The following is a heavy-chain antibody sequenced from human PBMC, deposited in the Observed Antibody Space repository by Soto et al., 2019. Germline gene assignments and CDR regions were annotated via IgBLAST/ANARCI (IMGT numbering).Heavy chain of an antibody. J-gene: IGHJ4*02. CDR2: ISAYNGNT. Sequence: ASVKVSCKASGYTFTSYGISWVRQALGQGLEWMGRISAYNGNTNYAQKLQGRVTMTTDTSTSTAYMELRSLRSDDTAVYYCARDDIVVVVAATWGDYWGQGTLVTVSS. CDR3: ARDDIVVVVAATWGDY. D-gene: IGHD2-15*01. V-gene: IGHV1-18*01. CDR1: GYTFTSYG.